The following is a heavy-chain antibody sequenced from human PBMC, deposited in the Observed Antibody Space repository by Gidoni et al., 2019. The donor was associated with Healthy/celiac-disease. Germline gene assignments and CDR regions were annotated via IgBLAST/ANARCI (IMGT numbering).Heavy chain of an antibody. D-gene: IGHD1-26*01. CDR2: ISYDGSNK. CDR3: AKQVTGLGATTEYFQH. V-gene: IGHV3-30*18. J-gene: IGHJ1*01. CDR1: GFTFSSYG. Sequence: QVQLVESGGGVVQPGRSLRLSCAASGFTFSSYGMHWVRQAPGKGLEWVAVISYDGSNKYYADSVKGRFTISRDNSKNTLYLQMNSLRAEDTAVYYCAKQVTGLGATTEYFQHWGQGTLVTVSS.